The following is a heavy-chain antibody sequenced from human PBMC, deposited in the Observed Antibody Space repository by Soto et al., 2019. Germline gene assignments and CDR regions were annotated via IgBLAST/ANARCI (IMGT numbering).Heavy chain of an antibody. CDR2: IYYNGNT. D-gene: IGHD6-19*01. CDR1: GGSMNYYF. Sequence: QVQLQESGPGLVKPSETLSLTCTVSGGSMNYYFWTWIRQSPGKGLEWIGYIYYNGNTTYSPSLNSRLTISVDRSKHQFSLRLRSVTAADTAAYYCARGSVADPLFDHWGQGILVTVSS. J-gene: IGHJ4*02. CDR3: ARGSVADPLFDH. V-gene: IGHV4-59*01.